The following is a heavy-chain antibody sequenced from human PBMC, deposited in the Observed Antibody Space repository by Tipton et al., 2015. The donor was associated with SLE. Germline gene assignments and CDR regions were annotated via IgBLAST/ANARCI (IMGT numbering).Heavy chain of an antibody. CDR3: ARDGGAAAENYNYHMDV. Sequence: TLSLTCTVSGGSISSSYWSWIRQPPGKGLEWIGCIYFSGSTNYNPSLRSRVTMSVDSSNSQFSLKLSSVTAADTAVYYWARDGGAAAENYNYHMDVWGIGTTVTVSS. J-gene: IGHJ6*03. V-gene: IGHV4-59*01. CDR2: IYFSGST. D-gene: IGHD6-13*01. CDR1: GGSISSSY.